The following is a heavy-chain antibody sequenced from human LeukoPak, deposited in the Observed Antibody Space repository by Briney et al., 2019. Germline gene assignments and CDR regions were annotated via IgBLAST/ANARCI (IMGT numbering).Heavy chain of an antibody. CDR3: ARASGDIVETATMGSY. CDR1: GFTFNSYS. V-gene: IGHV3-21*01. Sequence: AGGSLRLSCAASGFTFNSYSMNWVRQAPGKGLEWVSSISSSSSSIYYADSVKGRFTISRDNAKNSLYLQRNSLRAEDTAVYYCARASGDIVETATMGSYWGQGTLVTVSS. J-gene: IGHJ4*02. D-gene: IGHD5-18*01. CDR2: ISSSSSSI.